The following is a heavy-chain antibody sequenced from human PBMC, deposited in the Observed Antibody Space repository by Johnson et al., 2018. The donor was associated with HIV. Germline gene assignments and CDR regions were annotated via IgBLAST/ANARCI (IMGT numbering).Heavy chain of an antibody. CDR2: ISYDGSDK. V-gene: IGHV3-30*04. CDR3: AKDVGNYWPNAFDI. CDR1: GFTFSSYA. J-gene: IGHJ3*02. D-gene: IGHD3-22*01. Sequence: QVQLVEYGGGVVRPGGSLRLSCAASGFTFSSYAMHWVRQAPAKGLEWVAVISYDGSDKYYADSVNGRFTISRDNSKNTLYLQMNSLRAEDTAVYYCAKDVGNYWPNAFDIWGQGTTVTVSS.